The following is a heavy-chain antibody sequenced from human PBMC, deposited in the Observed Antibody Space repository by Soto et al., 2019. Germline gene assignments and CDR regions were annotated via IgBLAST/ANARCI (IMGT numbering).Heavy chain of an antibody. CDR2: ITRSGSSR. J-gene: IGHJ4*02. V-gene: IGHV3-48*03. D-gene: IGHD1-7*01. CDR3: ARDGKPNWNYAFDY. Sequence: PGGSLRLSCAASGFTFSSYEMNWVRQAPGKGLEWISYITRSGSSRYYADSVEGRFTISRDNAKNSLYLQLNSLRAEDTAVYYCARDGKPNWNYAFDYWGQGTLVTVSS. CDR1: GFTFSSYE.